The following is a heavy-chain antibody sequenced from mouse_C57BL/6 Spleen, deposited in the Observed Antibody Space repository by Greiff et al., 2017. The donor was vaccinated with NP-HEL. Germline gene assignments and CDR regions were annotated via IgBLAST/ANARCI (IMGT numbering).Heavy chain of an antibody. Sequence: QVQLQQPGAELVKPGASVKVSCKASGYTFTSYWMHWVKQRPGQGLEWIGSIHPSDSDTNYNQKFKGKATLTVDKSSSTAYMQLSSLTSEDSAVYYCAIHGHYYYAMGYGGQGTSATVCS. V-gene: IGHV1-74*01. CDR3: AIHGHYYYAMGY. CDR1: GYTFTSYW. CDR2: IHPSDSDT. J-gene: IGHJ4*01.